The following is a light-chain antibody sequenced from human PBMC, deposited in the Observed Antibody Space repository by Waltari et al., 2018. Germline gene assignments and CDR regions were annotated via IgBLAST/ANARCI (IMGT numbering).Light chain of an antibody. J-gene: IGKJ2*01. CDR2: DAS. V-gene: IGKV3-11*01. Sequence: SLSPGDRATLSCRASQNVNSFLAWYQQKRGQAPRLLIYDASKRATGIPDRISGSGSGTDFTLTISSLEPEDFAIYYCQQRGNLPETFGRGTRVEMK. CDR3: QQRGNLPET. CDR1: QNVNSF.